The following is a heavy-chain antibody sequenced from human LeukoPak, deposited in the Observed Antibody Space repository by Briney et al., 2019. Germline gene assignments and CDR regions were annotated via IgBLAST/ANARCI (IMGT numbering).Heavy chain of an antibody. V-gene: IGHV1-2*02. D-gene: IGHD6-13*01. J-gene: IGHJ6*03. CDR2: INPNSGGT. Sequence: ASVKVSCKASGYTFTGYYMHWVRHAPGQGIEWMEWINPNSGGTNYAQKFQGRVTMTRDTSISTAYMELSRLRSDDTAVYYCARAYSSSWYRYYYYYMDVWGKGTTVTVSS. CDR3: ARAYSSSWYRYYYYYMDV. CDR1: GYTFTGYY.